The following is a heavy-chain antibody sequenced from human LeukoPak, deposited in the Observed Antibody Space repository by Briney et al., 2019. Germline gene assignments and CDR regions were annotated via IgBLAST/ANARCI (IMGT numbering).Heavy chain of an antibody. CDR1: GFTFSSHA. J-gene: IGHJ5*02. Sequence: GGSLRLSCAASGFTFSSHAMSWVRQAPGKGLEWVSVMSISGDRILYADSVKGRFTISRDNSKSTLYLQMNSLRAEDTALYYCVKASSSSPQYNWFDAWGQGTLVTVSS. V-gene: IGHV3-23*01. CDR2: MSISGDRI. CDR3: VKASSSSPQYNWFDA. D-gene: IGHD6-6*01.